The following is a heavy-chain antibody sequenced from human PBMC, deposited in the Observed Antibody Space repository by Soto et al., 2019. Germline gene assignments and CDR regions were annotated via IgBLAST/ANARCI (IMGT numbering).Heavy chain of an antibody. Sequence: SETLSLTCTVSGGSISSSGYYWGWIRQPPGKGLEWIGSIYYSGSTYYNPSLKSRVTISVDTSKNQFSLKLSSVTAADTAVYYCARQNITIITMIVVVTFDYGMDVWGQGTTVTVSS. CDR1: GGSISSSGYY. CDR2: IYYSGST. J-gene: IGHJ6*02. V-gene: IGHV4-39*01. D-gene: IGHD3-22*01. CDR3: ARQNITIITMIVVVTFDYGMDV.